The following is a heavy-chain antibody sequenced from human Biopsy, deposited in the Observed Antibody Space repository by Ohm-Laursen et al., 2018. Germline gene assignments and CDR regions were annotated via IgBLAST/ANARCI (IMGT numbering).Heavy chain of an antibody. CDR3: ARMDCSGGSCHYYSYGMDV. V-gene: IGHV4-59*08. CDR1: GGSISSYY. J-gene: IGHJ6*02. D-gene: IGHD2-15*01. Sequence: SETLSLTCTVSGGSISSYYWSWIRQPPGKGLEWIGFLYYNGFTNSNPSLKSRVTISVDPFRNQFSLKLSAVTAADMAVYYCARMDCSGGSCHYYSYGMDVWGQGTTVTVSS. CDR2: LYYNGFT.